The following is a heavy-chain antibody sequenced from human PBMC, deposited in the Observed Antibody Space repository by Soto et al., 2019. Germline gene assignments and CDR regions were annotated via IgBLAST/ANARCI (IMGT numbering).Heavy chain of an antibody. CDR1: GYAFSSYS. J-gene: IGHJ4*02. Sequence: ASVKVDWHGAGYAFSSYSMHWVRQAPGQRLEWMGWINAGNANTKYSQKFQGRVTITRDTSASTAYMELSSLRHEDTAVYYCAKDGGPVYCNSPGCSAKHFDYWGQGTLVTVS. D-gene: IGHD2-2*01. V-gene: IGHV1-3*01. CDR3: AKDGGPVYCNSPGCSAKHFDY. CDR2: INAGNANT.